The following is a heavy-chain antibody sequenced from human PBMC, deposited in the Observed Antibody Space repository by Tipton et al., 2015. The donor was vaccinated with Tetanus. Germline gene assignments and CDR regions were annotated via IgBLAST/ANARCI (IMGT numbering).Heavy chain of an antibody. D-gene: IGHD3-3*01. V-gene: IGHV4-31*03. CDR3: ARGGNFATDGPRFLEFTQFDP. Sequence: TLSLTCTVSGGSISSGGYYWSWIRQHPGKGLEWIGYIYYSGSTYYNPSLKSRVTISVDTSKNQFSLKLSSVTAADTAVYYCARGGNFATDGPRFLEFTQFDPWGQGTLVTVSS. J-gene: IGHJ5*02. CDR1: GGSISSGGYY. CDR2: IYYSGST.